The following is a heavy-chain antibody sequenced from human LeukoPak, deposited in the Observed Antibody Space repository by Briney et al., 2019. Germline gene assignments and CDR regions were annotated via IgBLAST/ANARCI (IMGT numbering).Heavy chain of an antibody. CDR2: IGSSATSSR. D-gene: IGHD7-27*01. J-gene: IGHJ4*02. Sequence: GGSLRLSCAASGFTFGSYTLNWDRQAPGRGLEWISYIGSSATSSRYYVDSVKGRSTISRDNAKNSLYLQMNSLRAEDTAVYYCGRGHWGLDYWGQGALVTVSS. V-gene: IGHV3-48*01. CDR3: GRGHWGLDY. CDR1: GFTFGSYT.